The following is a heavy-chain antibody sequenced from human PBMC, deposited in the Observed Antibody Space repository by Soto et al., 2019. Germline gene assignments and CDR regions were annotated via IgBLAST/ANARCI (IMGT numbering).Heavy chain of an antibody. D-gene: IGHD3-16*01. Sequence: ASVKVSCKASGYTFTSYYMHWVRQAPGQGLEWMGIINPSGGSTSYAQKFQGRVTMTRDTSTSTVYMELSSLRSEDTAVYYCSAFGGANNCFDPWGQGTLGTVSS. V-gene: IGHV1-46*01. CDR2: INPSGGST. CDR1: GYTFTSYY. J-gene: IGHJ5*02. CDR3: SAFGGANNCFDP.